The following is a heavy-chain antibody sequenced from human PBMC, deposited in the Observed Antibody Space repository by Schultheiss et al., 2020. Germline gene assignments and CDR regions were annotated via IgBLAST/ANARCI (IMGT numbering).Heavy chain of an antibody. CDR2: INPSGGST. D-gene: IGHD4-17*01. J-gene: IGHJ4*02. CDR3: ARDLGTTVTHGIDY. Sequence: ASVKVSCKASEYTFSSYYMHWVRQAPGQGLEWMGLINPSGGSTTYAQKFQGRVTMTRDTSTSTVYMELSSLRSDDTAFYYCARDLGTTVTHGIDYWGQGTLGTVSS. V-gene: IGHV1-46*01. CDR1: EYTFSSYY.